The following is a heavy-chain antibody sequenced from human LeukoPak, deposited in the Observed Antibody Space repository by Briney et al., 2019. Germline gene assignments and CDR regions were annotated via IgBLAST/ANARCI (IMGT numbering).Heavy chain of an antibody. CDR1: GFTFSSYA. D-gene: IGHD6-19*01. CDR2: ISGSGGST. J-gene: IGHJ4*02. V-gene: IGHV3-23*01. CDR3: AKMAKEVFSWLVKLDFDY. Sequence: GGSLRLSCAASGFTFSSYAMSWVRQAPGKGLEWVSAISGSGGSTYYADSVKGRFTISRDNSKNTLYLQMNSLRAEDTAVYYCAKMAKEVFSWLVKLDFDYRGQGTLVTVSS.